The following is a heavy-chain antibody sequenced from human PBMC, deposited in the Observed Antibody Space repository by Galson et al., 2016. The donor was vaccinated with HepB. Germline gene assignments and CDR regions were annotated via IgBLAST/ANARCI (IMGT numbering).Heavy chain of an antibody. Sequence: SETLSLTCTVSGGSISRSAYYWGWVRQPPGKGLEWIGSIHYSGSTSYYASLKSRVTISVDTSKNQFSLKLSSVTAADTAVYYCAKEGEWDLLNSFDSWGQGTLVTVSS. CDR1: GGSISRSAYY. D-gene: IGHD1-26*01. CDR3: AKEGEWDLLNSFDS. CDR2: IHYSGST. V-gene: IGHV4-39*07. J-gene: IGHJ4*02.